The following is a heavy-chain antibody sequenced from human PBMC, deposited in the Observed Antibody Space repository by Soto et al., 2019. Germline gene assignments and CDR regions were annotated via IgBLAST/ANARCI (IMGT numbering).Heavy chain of an antibody. Sequence: GGSLRLSCAASGFTFSSYGMHWVRQAPGKGLEWVAVISYDGSNKHYADSVKGRFTISRDNSKNTLYLQMNSLRAEDTAVYYCAKVNAAGSYYYGMDVWGQGTTVTVSS. CDR3: AKVNAAGSYYYGMDV. V-gene: IGHV3-30*18. CDR1: GFTFSSYG. J-gene: IGHJ6*02. CDR2: ISYDGSNK. D-gene: IGHD6-13*01.